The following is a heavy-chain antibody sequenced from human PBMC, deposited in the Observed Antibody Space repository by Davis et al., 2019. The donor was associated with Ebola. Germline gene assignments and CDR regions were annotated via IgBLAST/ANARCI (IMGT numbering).Heavy chain of an antibody. D-gene: IGHD2-21*02. J-gene: IGHJ2*01. CDR2: ISSSSSYI. V-gene: IGHV3-21*01. CDR1: GFTFSSYS. CDR3: ARDRNCGGDCFTPYWYFDL. Sequence: GESLKISCAASGFTFSSYSMNWVRQAPGKGLEWVSSISSSSSYIYYADSVKGRFTISRDNAKNSLYLQMNSLRAEDTAVYYCARDRNCGGDCFTPYWYFDLWGRGTLVTVSS.